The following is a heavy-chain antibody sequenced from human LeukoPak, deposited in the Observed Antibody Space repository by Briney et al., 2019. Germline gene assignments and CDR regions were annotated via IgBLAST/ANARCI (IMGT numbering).Heavy chain of an antibody. V-gene: IGHV3-11*01. Sequence: GGSLRLSCAASGFTFSDYYMSWIRQAPGKGLAWVSYISNSGSTTYYADSVKGRFTISRDNAQNSLYLQMNSLRAEDTAVYYCAKGLRDSSGYYYYYYYGMDVWGQGTTVTVSS. J-gene: IGHJ6*02. CDR3: AKGLRDSSGYYYYYYYGMDV. CDR2: ISNSGSTT. CDR1: GFTFSDYY. D-gene: IGHD3-22*01.